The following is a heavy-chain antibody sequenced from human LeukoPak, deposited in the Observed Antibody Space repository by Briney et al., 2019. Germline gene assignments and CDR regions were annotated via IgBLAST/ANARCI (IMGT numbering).Heavy chain of an antibody. CDR3: ASALPADHFDF. CDR1: GFTFNTYS. CDR2: ISSSSRYI. Sequence: GGSLRLSCAASGFTFNTYSMNWVRQTPGKGLEWVSSISSSSRYIYYADSVKGRFTISRDNAKSSLYLQMNSLRAEDTAVYYCASALPADHFDFWGQGTLVTVSS. J-gene: IGHJ4*02. V-gene: IGHV3-21*01.